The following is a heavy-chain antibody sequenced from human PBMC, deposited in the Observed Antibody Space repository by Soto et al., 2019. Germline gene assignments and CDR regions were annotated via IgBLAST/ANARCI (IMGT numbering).Heavy chain of an antibody. CDR3: AKGLATGTTGWFDP. D-gene: IGHD1-7*01. CDR2: ISYDGSNK. Sequence: QVQLVESGGGVVQPGRSLRHSCAASGLTFSSYGMHWVRQAPGKGLEWVAVISYDGSNKYYADSVKGRFTISRDNSKNTLYLQMNSLRAEDTAVYYCAKGLATGTTGWFDPWGQGTLVTVSS. CDR1: GLTFSSYG. J-gene: IGHJ5*02. V-gene: IGHV3-30*18.